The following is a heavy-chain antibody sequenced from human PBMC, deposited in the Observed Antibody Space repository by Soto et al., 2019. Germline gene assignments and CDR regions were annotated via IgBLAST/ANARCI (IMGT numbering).Heavy chain of an antibody. CDR1: GGSISSGGYY. V-gene: IGHV4-31*03. J-gene: IGHJ4*02. Sequence: PSETLSLTCTVSGGSISSGGYYWSWIRQHPGKGLEWIGYIYYSGSTYYNPSLKSRVTISVDTSKNQFSLKLSSVTAADTAVYYCASSWFGELLSPNYFDYWGQGTLVTSPQ. CDR2: IYYSGST. CDR3: ASSWFGELLSPNYFDY. D-gene: IGHD3-10*01.